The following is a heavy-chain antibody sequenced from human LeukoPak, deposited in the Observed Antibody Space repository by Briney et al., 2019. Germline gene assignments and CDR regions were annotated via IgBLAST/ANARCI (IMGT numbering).Heavy chain of an antibody. CDR1: GGSFSGHY. J-gene: IGHJ4*02. V-gene: IGHV4-34*01. CDR2: INHSGST. CDR3: ARVPDTPYFDY. D-gene: IGHD3-9*01. Sequence: SETLSLTCAVYGGSFSGHYWSWIRQPPGKGLEWIGEINHSGSTNYNPSLKSRVTISVDTSKNQFSLKLSSVTAADTAVYYCARVPDTPYFDYWGQGTLVTVSS.